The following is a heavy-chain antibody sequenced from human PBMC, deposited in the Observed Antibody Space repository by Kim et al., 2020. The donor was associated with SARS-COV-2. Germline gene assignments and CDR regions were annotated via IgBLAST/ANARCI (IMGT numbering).Heavy chain of an antibody. V-gene: IGHV4-34*01. J-gene: IGHJ6*01. D-gene: IGHD6-25*01. CDR3: SRGTRRRRRRAPRYYYHY. CDR2: INHNGST. Sequence: SETLSLTCAVSGGSFSGYNWNWVRQPPGKGLEWVGDINHNGSTNYYPAPKSRGPITLNNSTNKNLLLLSTSPVADTAADYYSRGTRRRRRRAPRYYYHY. CDR1: GGSFSGYN.